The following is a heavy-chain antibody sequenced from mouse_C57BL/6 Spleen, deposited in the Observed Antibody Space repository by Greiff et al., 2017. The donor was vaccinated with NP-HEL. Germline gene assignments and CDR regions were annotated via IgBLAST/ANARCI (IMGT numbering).Heavy chain of an antibody. CDR3: AGTTVVADWYFDV. D-gene: IGHD1-1*01. CDR2: IRNKANGYTT. J-gene: IGHJ1*03. V-gene: IGHV7-3*01. CDR1: GFTFTDYY. Sequence: EVQGVESGGGLVQPGGSLSLSCAASGFTFTDYYMSWVRQPPGKALEWLGFIRNKANGYTTEYNASVKGRFTISRDNSQSILYLQMNALRAEDSATYYCAGTTVVADWYFDVWGTGTTVTVSS.